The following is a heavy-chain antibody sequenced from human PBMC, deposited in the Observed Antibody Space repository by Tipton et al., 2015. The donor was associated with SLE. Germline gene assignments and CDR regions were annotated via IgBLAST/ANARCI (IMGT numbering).Heavy chain of an antibody. D-gene: IGHD3-3*02. V-gene: IGHV4-31*03. CDR1: GGSISSGGYY. CDR3: ARDISARFDY. CDR2: ISYSGST. Sequence: LRLSCTVSGGSISSGGYYWSWIRQYPGKGLEWIGYISYSGSTNYNSSLKSRLTISVDTSKNQFSLKLSSVTAADTAVYYCARDISARFDYWGQGALVTVSS. J-gene: IGHJ4*02.